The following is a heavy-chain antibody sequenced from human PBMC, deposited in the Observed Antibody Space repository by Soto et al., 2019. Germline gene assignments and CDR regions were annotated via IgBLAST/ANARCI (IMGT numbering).Heavy chain of an antibody. D-gene: IGHD1-1*01. CDR3: ARSPRGTGRFDP. J-gene: IGHJ5*02. Sequence: SETLSLTCAVYGGSFSGYYWSWIRQPPGKGLEWIGEINHSGSTNYNPSLKSRVTISVDTSKNQFSLKLSSVTAADTAVYYCARSPRGTGRFDPWGQGTLVTVSS. V-gene: IGHV4-34*01. CDR2: INHSGST. CDR1: GGSFSGYY.